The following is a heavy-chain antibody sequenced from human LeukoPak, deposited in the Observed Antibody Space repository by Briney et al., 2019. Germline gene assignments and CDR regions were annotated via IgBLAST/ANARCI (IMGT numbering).Heavy chain of an antibody. Sequence: PSDTLSLICTVSGGSISSHYWSWLRQPPGKGLEWIGYINYNGSTNYNPSLTSRVTISVDTSKNQFSLKLSSVTAADTAVYYCARGGIGERWLQLPFDYWGQGTLVTVSS. J-gene: IGHJ4*02. V-gene: IGHV4-59*11. D-gene: IGHD5-24*01. CDR1: GGSISSHY. CDR2: INYNGST. CDR3: ARGGIGERWLQLPFDY.